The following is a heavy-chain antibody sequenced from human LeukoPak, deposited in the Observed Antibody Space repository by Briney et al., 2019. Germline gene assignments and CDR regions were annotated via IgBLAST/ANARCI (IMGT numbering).Heavy chain of an antibody. D-gene: IGHD3-3*01. V-gene: IGHV1-2*02. CDR3: ARVISWSGYTNWFDP. CDR1: GYTFTGYY. J-gene: IGHJ5*02. CDR2: INPNSGGT. Sequence: GASVKVSCKASGYTFTGYYMHWVRQAPGQGLEWMGWINPNSGGTNYAQKFQGRVTMTRDTSISTAYMELSRLRSDDTAVYYCARVISWSGYTNWFDPWGQGTLVTVSS.